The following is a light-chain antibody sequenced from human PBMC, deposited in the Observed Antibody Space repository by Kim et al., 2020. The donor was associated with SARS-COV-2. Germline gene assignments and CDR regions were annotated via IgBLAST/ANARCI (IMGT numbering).Light chain of an antibody. CDR3: QQTFTTPAGT. Sequence: DIQMTQSPSSLSASVGDRVTITCRASQNIREYLNWYQQKPGKAPKLLIYGASNLQSGVPSRFSASGAGTDFSLIISSLQPEDFATYYCQQTFTTPAGTLGQGTKVDIK. CDR2: GAS. CDR1: QNIREY. J-gene: IGKJ1*01. V-gene: IGKV1-39*01.